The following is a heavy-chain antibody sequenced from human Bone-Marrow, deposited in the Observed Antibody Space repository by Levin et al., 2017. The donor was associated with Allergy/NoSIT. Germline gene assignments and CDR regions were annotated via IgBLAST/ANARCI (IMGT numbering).Heavy chain of an antibody. V-gene: IGHV3-23*01. Sequence: GGSLRLSCAASGFTFSSYAMSWVRQAPGKGLEWVSAISGSGGSTYYADSVKGRFTISRDNSKNTLYLQMNSLRAEDTAVYYCAKPDIVVVVAATRFDYWGQGTLVTVSS. D-gene: IGHD2-15*01. CDR1: GFTFSSYA. J-gene: IGHJ4*02. CDR3: AKPDIVVVVAATRFDY. CDR2: ISGSGGST.